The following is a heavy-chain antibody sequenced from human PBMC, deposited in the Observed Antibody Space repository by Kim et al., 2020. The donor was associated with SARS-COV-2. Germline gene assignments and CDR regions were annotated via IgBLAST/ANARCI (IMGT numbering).Heavy chain of an antibody. D-gene: IGHD1-26*01. CDR3: AKDEGQWELLGSDY. V-gene: IGHV3-23*01. CDR1: GFTFSSYA. CDR2: ISGSGGST. Sequence: GGSLRLSCAASGFTFSSYAMSWVRQAPGKGLEWVSAISGSGGSTYYADSVKGRFTISRDNSKNTLYLQMNSLRAEDTAVYYCAKDEGQWELLGSDYWGQGTLVTVSS. J-gene: IGHJ4*02.